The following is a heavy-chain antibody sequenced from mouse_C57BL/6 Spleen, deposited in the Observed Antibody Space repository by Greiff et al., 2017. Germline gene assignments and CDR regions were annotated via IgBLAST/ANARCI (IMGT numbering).Heavy chain of an antibody. D-gene: IGHD1-1*01. CDR1: GFTFSDYG. Sequence: DVKLVESGGGLVKPGGSLKLSCAASGFTFSDYGMHWVRQAPEKGLEWVAYISSGSSTIYYADTVKGRFPISRDNAKNTLFLQMTSLRSEDTAMYYCARTRYGSSDWYFDVWGTGTTVTVSS. CDR2: ISSGSSTI. J-gene: IGHJ1*03. V-gene: IGHV5-17*01. CDR3: ARTRYGSSDWYFDV.